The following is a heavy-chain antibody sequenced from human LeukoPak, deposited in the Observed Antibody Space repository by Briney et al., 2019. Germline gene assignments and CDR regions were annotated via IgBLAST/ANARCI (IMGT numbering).Heavy chain of an antibody. D-gene: IGHD6-13*01. CDR1: GGSISSGGYY. V-gene: IGHV4-31*03. CDR3: ARQASSSWYNFDY. CDR2: IYYSGST. J-gene: IGHJ4*02. Sequence: SQTLSLTCTVSGGSISSGGYYWSWIRQHPGKGLEWIGYIYYSGSTYYNPSLKSRVTISVDTSKNQFSLKLSSVTAADTAVYYCARQASSSWYNFDYWGQGTLVTVSS.